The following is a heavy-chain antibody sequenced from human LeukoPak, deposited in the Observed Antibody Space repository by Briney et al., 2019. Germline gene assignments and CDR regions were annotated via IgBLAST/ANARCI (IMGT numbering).Heavy chain of an antibody. CDR1: GFTFSSYS. J-gene: IGHJ4*02. D-gene: IGHD2-21*01. Sequence: PGGSLRLSCPASGFTFSSYSMNWVRQAPGKGLEWVSAISGSGGSTFYADSVKGRFTISRDNSKNTLSLQMNSLRAEDTAVYYCAKDVRLYSDYWGQGTLVTVSS. V-gene: IGHV3-23*01. CDR2: ISGSGGST. CDR3: AKDVRLYSDY.